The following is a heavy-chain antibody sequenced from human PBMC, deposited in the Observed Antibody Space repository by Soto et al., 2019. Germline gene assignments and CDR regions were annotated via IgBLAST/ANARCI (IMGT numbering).Heavy chain of an antibody. D-gene: IGHD6-6*01. Sequence: GGSLRLSCAASGFTFSSYGMSWVRQAPGKGLEWVSAISSSGGSTYYADSVKGRFTISRDNSKNTLYLQVNSLRAEDTAVYYCAKDINRSSSSGGGYWGQGTLVTVSS. CDR2: ISSSGGST. CDR1: GFTFSSYG. J-gene: IGHJ4*02. V-gene: IGHV3-23*01. CDR3: AKDINRSSSSGGGY.